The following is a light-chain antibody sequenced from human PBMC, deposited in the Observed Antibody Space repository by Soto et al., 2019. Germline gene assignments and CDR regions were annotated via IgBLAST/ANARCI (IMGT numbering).Light chain of an antibody. J-gene: IGKJ4*01. V-gene: IGKV3-11*01. CDR1: QSVSSY. CDR2: DAS. CDR3: QQRSNWPPLLT. Sequence: EIVLTQSPATLSLSPGERATLSCSARQSVSSYLAWYQQNPGQAPRLLIYDASNRATGIPARFSGSGSGTDFPLTISSLEPEDFAVYYCQQRSNWPPLLTFGGGTKVEIK.